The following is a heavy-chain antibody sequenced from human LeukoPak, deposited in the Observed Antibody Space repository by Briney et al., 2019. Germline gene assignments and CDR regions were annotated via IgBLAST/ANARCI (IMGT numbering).Heavy chain of an antibody. D-gene: IGHD6-13*01. CDR2: IYSGGST. CDR1: GFTVSSNY. CDR3: ARDNGSSWYSYYYYGMDV. J-gene: IGHJ6*02. V-gene: IGHV3-66*02. Sequence: GGSPRLSCAASGFTVSSNYMSWVRQAPGKGLEWVSVIYSGGSTYYADSVKGRFTISRDNSRNTLYLQMNSLRAEDTAVYYCARDNGSSWYSYYYYGMDVWGQGTTVTVSS.